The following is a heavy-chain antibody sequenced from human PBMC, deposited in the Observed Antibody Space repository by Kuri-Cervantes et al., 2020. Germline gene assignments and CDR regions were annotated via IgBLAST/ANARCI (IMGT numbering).Heavy chain of an antibody. J-gene: IGHJ3*02. D-gene: IGHD5-24*01. CDR1: GLIFSGDC. CDR2: ILYDGSNK. V-gene: IGHV3-30*02. Sequence: GGSLRLSCAASGLIFSGDCMHWVRQAPGKGLEWVAFILYDGSNKYYADSVKGRFTISRDNSKNTLYLQVNSLRAEDTAVYYCAKEATGYAFDIWGQGTMVTV. CDR3: AKEATGYAFDI.